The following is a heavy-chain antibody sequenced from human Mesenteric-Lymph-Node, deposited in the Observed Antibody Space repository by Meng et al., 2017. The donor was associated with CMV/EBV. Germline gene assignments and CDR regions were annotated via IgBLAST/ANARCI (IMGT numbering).Heavy chain of an antibody. V-gene: IGHV3-15*01. D-gene: IGHD6-13*01. CDR3: TSSIAAAGTGYYYYDMDV. Sequence: GGSLRLSCAASGFTFNNAWMNWVRQAPGKGLEWVGRIKSKTDGGTTDYAAPVKARFTISRDDSKNTLYLQMNSLKTEDTAVYYCTSSIAAAGTGYYYYDMDVWGQGTTVTVSS. CDR2: IKSKTDGGTT. CDR1: GFTFNNAW. J-gene: IGHJ6*02.